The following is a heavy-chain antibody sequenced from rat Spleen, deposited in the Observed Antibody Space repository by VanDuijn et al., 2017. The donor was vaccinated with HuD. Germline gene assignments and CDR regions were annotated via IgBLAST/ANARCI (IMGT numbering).Heavy chain of an antibody. CDR3: ATHGGGYGWFAY. J-gene: IGHJ3*01. D-gene: IGHD4-4*01. CDR2: ISTGGGNT. Sequence: EVQLVESGGVLVQPGRSMKLSCAASGFTFSNYYMAWVRQAPTKGLEWVASISTGGGNTYYRDSVKGRFTNSRANAKSTLYLQMDSLRSEYTATYYCATHGGGYGWFAYWGQGTLVTVSS. CDR1: GFTFSNYY. V-gene: IGHV5-25*01.